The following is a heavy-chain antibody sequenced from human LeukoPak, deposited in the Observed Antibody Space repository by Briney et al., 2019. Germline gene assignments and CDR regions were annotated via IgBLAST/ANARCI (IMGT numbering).Heavy chain of an antibody. CDR3: ARAVWGQYVPGIAVAGSFDF. CDR1: GYTFTGYY. Sequence: SVKVSCKASGYTFTGYYMHWVRQAPGQGLAWMGRINPNSGGTNYAQKFQGRVTMTRDTSITTACMELSRLSSDDTAVYYCARAVWGQYVPGIAVAGSFDFWGQGTLVTVSS. V-gene: IGHV1-2*06. D-gene: IGHD6-19*01. J-gene: IGHJ4*02. CDR2: INPNSGGT.